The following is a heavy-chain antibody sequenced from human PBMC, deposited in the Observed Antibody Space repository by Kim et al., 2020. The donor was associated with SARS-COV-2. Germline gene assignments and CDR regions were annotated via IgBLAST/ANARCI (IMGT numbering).Heavy chain of an antibody. V-gene: IGHV3-66*01. CDR2: IYSGGST. Sequence: GGSLRLSCAASGFTVSRNYMSWIRQAPGKGLEWASVIYSGGSTYYADTVKGRFTISRDNSKNTLYLQMNSLRGEDTAVYYCARDLSAYGMDVWGQGTTVTVSS. J-gene: IGHJ6*02. CDR3: ARDLSAYGMDV. CDR1: GFTVSRNY.